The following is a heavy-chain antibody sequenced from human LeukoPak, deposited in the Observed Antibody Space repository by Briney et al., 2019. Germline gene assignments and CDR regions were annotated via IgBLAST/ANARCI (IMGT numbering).Heavy chain of an antibody. V-gene: IGHV1-18*01. J-gene: IGHJ6*02. CDR3: ARDTVMMVGSYYYGKDV. CDR1: GYTFNSFG. D-gene: IGHD2-15*01. Sequence: ASVKVSCKASGYTFNSFGISWVRQAPGQGLEWMGWISAYNGNTHHPEKLQGRLTMTTDTPTSTAYMELRSLRSDDTAIYYCARDTVMMVGSYYYGKDVWGQGTTVTVSS. CDR2: ISAYNGNT.